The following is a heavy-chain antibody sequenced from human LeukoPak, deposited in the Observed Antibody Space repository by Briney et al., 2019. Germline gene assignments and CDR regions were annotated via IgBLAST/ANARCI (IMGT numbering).Heavy chain of an antibody. CDR1: GFTFTTYI. Sequence: PGGSLRLSCAASGFTFTTYIMNWVRQAPGKGLEWVSSINTSGSYIYHADSVKGRFTLSRDNAKNSLYLQMNSLRAEDTAVYYCARDYYGDYYFDYWGQGTLVTVSS. CDR2: INTSGSYI. V-gene: IGHV3-21*01. D-gene: IGHD4-17*01. CDR3: ARDYYGDYYFDY. J-gene: IGHJ4*02.